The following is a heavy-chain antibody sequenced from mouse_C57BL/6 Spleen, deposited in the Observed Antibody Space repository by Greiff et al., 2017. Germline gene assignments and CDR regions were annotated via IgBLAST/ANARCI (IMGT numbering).Heavy chain of an antibody. J-gene: IGHJ3*01. Sequence: VKLVESGAELVKPGASVKISCKASGYAFSSYWMNWVKQRPGKGLEWIGQIYPGDGDTNYNGKFKGKATLTADKSSSTAYMQLSSLTSEDSAVYFCARSGAYYSNAFAYWGQGTLVTVSA. CDR3: ARSGAYYSNAFAY. CDR2: IYPGDGDT. D-gene: IGHD2-5*01. V-gene: IGHV1-80*01. CDR1: GYAFSSYW.